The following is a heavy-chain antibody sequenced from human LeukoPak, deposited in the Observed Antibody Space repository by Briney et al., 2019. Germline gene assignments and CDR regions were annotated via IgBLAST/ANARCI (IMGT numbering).Heavy chain of an antibody. J-gene: IGHJ4*02. V-gene: IGHV3-48*03. CDR1: GFTFSTYA. Sequence: PGGSLRLSCAASGFTFSTYAMTWVRQAPGKGLEWVSHISTSGSTINYADSVKGRFTISRDNAKNSLYLQMNSLRAEDTAVYYCARGGSYFVHWGQGTLVTVSS. CDR3: ARGGSYFVH. CDR2: ISTSGSTI. D-gene: IGHD3-16*01.